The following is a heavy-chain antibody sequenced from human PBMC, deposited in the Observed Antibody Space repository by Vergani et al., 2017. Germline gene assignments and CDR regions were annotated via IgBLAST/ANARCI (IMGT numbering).Heavy chain of an antibody. D-gene: IGHD2-21*02. Sequence: QVQLQESGPGLVKPSETLSLTCAVYGGSFSGYYWSWIRQPPGKGLEWIGEINHSGSTNYNPSLKSRVTISVDTSKNQFSLKLSSVTAADTAVYYCARIGDPYYFDYWGQGTLVTVSS. CDR3: ARIGDPYYFDY. V-gene: IGHV4-34*01. CDR1: GGSFSGYY. J-gene: IGHJ4*02. CDR2: INHSGST.